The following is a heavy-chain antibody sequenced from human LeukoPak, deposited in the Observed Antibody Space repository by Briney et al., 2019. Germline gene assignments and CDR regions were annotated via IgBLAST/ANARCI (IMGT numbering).Heavy chain of an antibody. V-gene: IGHV4-34*01. CDR3: ARGPPGEPDYYYYYMDV. J-gene: IGHJ6*03. D-gene: IGHD1-14*01. CDR1: GGSFSGYY. CDR2: INHSGST. Sequence: SETLSLTCAVYGGSFSGYYWSWIRQPPGKGLEWIGEINHSGSTNYNPSLKSRVTRSVDTSKNQFSLKLSSVTAADTAVYYCARGPPGEPDYYYYYMDVWGKGTTVTVSS.